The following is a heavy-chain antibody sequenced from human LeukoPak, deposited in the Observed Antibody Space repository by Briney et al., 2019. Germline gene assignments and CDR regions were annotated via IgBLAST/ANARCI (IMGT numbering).Heavy chain of an antibody. Sequence: GGSLRLSCAASGFTFSDYYMSWIRQAPGKGLEWISYISSSSSYTDYADSVKGRFIISRDNAKNSLFLHMNSLRPEDTALYYCATTNDVGNYYFDFWGQGSLVTVSS. J-gene: IGHJ4*02. CDR2: ISSSSSYT. CDR3: ATTNDVGNYYFDF. D-gene: IGHD4-23*01. V-gene: IGHV3-11*06. CDR1: GFTFSDYY.